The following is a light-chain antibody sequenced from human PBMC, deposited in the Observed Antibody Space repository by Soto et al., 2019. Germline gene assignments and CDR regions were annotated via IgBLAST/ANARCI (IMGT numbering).Light chain of an antibody. CDR3: QQYGSLPLT. CDR2: VAS. CDR1: QSGSCTY. Sequence: EIGLTQSPGTLSLSPGESATLSCRASQSGSCTYLAWYHRKPGQAPRLLIYVASSMATGIPGRFSGSGSGTDFTRTIIRLETEDFTIYDCQQYGSLPLTSGGGTQVEIK. V-gene: IGKV3-20*01. J-gene: IGKJ4*01.